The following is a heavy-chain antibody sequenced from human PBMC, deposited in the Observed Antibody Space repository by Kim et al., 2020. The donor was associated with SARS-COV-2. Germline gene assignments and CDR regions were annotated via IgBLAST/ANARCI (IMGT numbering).Heavy chain of an antibody. Sequence: DSVRGRFTISRDNYKNSLFLQMNSLRVEDTAVYYCVRLGYYDIVTGYCDWGQGSQVTVSS. J-gene: IGHJ4*02. D-gene: IGHD3-9*01. V-gene: IGHV3-11*01. CDR3: VRLGYYDIVTGYCD.